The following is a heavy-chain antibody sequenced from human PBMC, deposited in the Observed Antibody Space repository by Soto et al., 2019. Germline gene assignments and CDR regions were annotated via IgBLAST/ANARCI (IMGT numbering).Heavy chain of an antibody. J-gene: IGHJ4*02. CDR3: ARGEERVAMPSGY. CDR1: GFTFSDYS. CDR2: ISSSSTYI. V-gene: IGHV3-21*01. Sequence: GGSLRLSCAASGFTFSDYSMKWVRQAPGKGLEWVSSISSSSTYIFYADSVKGRFTISKDNARNSLYLQMNSLGVEDTAVYYCARGEERVAMPSGYWGQGTLVTVSS. D-gene: IGHD2-2*01.